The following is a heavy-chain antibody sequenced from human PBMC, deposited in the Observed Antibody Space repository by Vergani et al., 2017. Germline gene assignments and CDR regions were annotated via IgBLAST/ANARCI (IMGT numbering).Heavy chain of an antibody. J-gene: IGHJ4*02. Sequence: VQLLESGGGLVQPGGSLRLSCAASGFTFSSYAMSWVRQAPGKGLEWVAVISYDGSNKYYADSVKGRFTISRDNSKNTLYLQMNSLRAEDTAVYYCARVGYGDYYFDYWGQGTLVTVSS. V-gene: IGHV3-30-3*01. CDR2: ISYDGSNK. D-gene: IGHD4-17*01. CDR1: GFTFSSYA. CDR3: ARVGYGDYYFDY.